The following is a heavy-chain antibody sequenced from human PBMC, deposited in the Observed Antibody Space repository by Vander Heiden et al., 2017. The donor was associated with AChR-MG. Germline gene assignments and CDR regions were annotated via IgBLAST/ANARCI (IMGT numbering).Heavy chain of an antibody. CDR2: IIPIFGTA. Sequence: QVQLVQSGAEVKKPGSSVKVSCKASGGTFSSYAISWVRQAPGQGLEWMGGIIPIFGTANYAQKFQGRVTITADESTSTAYMELSSLRSEDTAVYYCAREQGWAMTAYYYYYMDVWGKGTTVTVSS. V-gene: IGHV1-69*01. J-gene: IGHJ6*03. CDR3: AREQGWAMTAYYYYYMDV. D-gene: IGHD6-19*01. CDR1: GGTFSSYA.